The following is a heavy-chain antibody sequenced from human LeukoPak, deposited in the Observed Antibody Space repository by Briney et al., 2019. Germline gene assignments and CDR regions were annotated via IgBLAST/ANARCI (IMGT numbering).Heavy chain of an antibody. J-gene: IGHJ4*02. CDR3: ARVDLIYSGYAAQPLDY. Sequence: GASVKVSCKASGGTFSSYAISWVRQAPGQGLEWMGGIIPIFGTANYAQKFQGRVTITTDESTSTAYMELSSLRSEDTAVYYCARVDLIYSGYAAQPLDYWGQGTLVTVSS. CDR1: GGTFSSYA. V-gene: IGHV1-69*05. D-gene: IGHD5-12*01. CDR2: IIPIFGTA.